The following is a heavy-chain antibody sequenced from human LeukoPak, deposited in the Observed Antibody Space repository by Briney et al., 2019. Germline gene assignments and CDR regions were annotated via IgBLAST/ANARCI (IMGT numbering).Heavy chain of an antibody. Sequence: GGCLRLSCAASGFTFSSYSMNWVRQAPGKGLEWFSSISSSSSYIYYADSVKGRFTISRDNAKNSLYLQMNSLRAEDTAVYYCARGYSSGWYLFFDYWGQGTLVTVSS. CDR2: ISSSSSYI. D-gene: IGHD6-19*01. CDR1: GFTFSSYS. J-gene: IGHJ4*02. V-gene: IGHV3-21*01. CDR3: ARGYSSGWYLFFDY.